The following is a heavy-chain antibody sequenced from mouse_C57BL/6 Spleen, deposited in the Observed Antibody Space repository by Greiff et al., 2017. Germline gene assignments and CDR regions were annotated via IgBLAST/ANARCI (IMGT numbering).Heavy chain of an antibody. V-gene: IGHV1-69*01. CDR3: ARSAQATQAWFAY. Sequence: QVQLQQPGAELVMPGASVKLSCKASGYTLTSYWMHWVKQRPGQGLEWIGEIDPSDSYTNYNQKFKGKSTLTVDKSSSTAYMQLSSLTSEDSAVYYCARSAQATQAWFAYWGQGTLVTVSA. J-gene: IGHJ3*01. CDR2: IDPSDSYT. CDR1: GYTLTSYW. D-gene: IGHD3-2*02.